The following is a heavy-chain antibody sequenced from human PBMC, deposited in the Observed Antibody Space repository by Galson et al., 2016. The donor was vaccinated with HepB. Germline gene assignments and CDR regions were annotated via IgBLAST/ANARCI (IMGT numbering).Heavy chain of an antibody. V-gene: IGHV3-33*01. CDR3: ARGDPWYSGGWGPDP. D-gene: IGHD6-19*01. CDR2: IWHDGSKT. Sequence: SLRLSCAASGFSFRAYVMHWVRQAPAKGLEWVAVIWHDGSKTNFVDSVKGRFAVTRDNSRNTMYLQMNSLRAEDTALYYCARGDPWYSGGWGPDPWGQGTLVTVSS. J-gene: IGHJ5*02. CDR1: GFSFRAYV.